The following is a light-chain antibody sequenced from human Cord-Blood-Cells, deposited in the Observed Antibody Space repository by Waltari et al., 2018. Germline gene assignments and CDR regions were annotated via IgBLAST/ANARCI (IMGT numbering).Light chain of an antibody. J-gene: IGKJ1*01. CDR1: QSLVRSDGNTY. Sequence: DVVMTQSPLSLPVTLGQPASISCRSSQSLVRSDGNTYLNWFQQRPGQSPRHLIYKVSNRDSGVPDRFSGSGSGTDFTRKISRVEAEDVGVYYCMQGTHWWTFGQGTKVEIK. V-gene: IGKV2-30*02. CDR2: KVS. CDR3: MQGTHWWT.